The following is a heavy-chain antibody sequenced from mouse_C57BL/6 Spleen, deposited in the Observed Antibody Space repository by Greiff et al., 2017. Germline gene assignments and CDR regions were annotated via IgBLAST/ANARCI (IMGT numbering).Heavy chain of an antibody. CDR2: IYPGSGST. CDR1: GYTFTSYW. V-gene: IGHV1-55*01. J-gene: IGHJ1*03. Sequence: VQLQQSGPVLVKPGASVKMSCKASGYTFTSYWITWVKQRPGQGLEWIGDIYPGSGSTNYNEKFKSKATLTVDTSSSTAYMQPSSLTSEDSAVEDCARGVTAVVALYWYFDVWGTGTTVTVSS. CDR3: ARGVTAVVALYWYFDV. D-gene: IGHD1-1*01.